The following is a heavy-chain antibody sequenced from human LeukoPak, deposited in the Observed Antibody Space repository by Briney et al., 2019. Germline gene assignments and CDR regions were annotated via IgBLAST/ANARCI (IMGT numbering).Heavy chain of an antibody. D-gene: IGHD6-13*01. Sequence: PSETLSLTCTVSGGSISSYYWSWIRQPPGKGLEWIGYIYYSGSTNYNPSLKSRVTISVDTSKSQFSLKLSSVTAADTAVYYCARSAYSSSWSFYYYYYMDVWGKGTTVTVSS. CDR2: IYYSGST. CDR1: GGSISSYY. V-gene: IGHV4-59*08. CDR3: ARSAYSSSWSFYYYYYMDV. J-gene: IGHJ6*03.